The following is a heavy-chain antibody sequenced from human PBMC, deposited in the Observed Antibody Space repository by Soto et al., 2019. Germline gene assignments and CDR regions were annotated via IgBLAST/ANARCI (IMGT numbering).Heavy chain of an antibody. Sequence: SVKVSCKASGGTFSSYAISWVRQAPGQGLEWMGGIIPIFGTANYAQKFQGRVTITADESTSTAYMELSSLRSEDTAVYYCARGSKLDFYYYCYGMDVWGQGTTVTVSS. CDR3: ARGSKLDFYYYCYGMDV. D-gene: IGHD3-10*01. CDR1: GGTFSSYA. V-gene: IGHV1-69*13. CDR2: IIPIFGTA. J-gene: IGHJ6*02.